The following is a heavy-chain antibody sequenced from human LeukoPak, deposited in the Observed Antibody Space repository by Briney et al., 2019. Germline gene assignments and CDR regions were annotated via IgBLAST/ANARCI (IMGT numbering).Heavy chain of an antibody. J-gene: IGHJ4*02. CDR1: GFTFSSYD. CDR2: ISPSSTRI. CDR3: ARMNYVSSGWGAPFDD. D-gene: IGHD3-16*01. Sequence: PGGSLRLSCAASGFTFSSYDMNWARRPPGKGLGWVYYISPSSTRIDYAASVRGRFTISRDNAKRSLYLQMSSLRAEDTAVYYCARMNYVSSGWGAPFDDWGQGTLVTVSS. V-gene: IGHV3-48*04.